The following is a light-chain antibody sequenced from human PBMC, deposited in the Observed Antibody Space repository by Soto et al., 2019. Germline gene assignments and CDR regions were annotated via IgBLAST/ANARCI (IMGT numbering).Light chain of an antibody. V-gene: IGKV3-20*01. CDR3: QQYGSSPPWT. CDR2: GAS. Sequence: IVLTQYPGTLSLSPGERATLSCRASQSISSSYLAWYQQKPGQAPRLLIYGASSRATGIPDRFSGSGSGTDFTLTISRLEPEDFAVYYCQQYGSSPPWTFGQGTKVDIK. CDR1: QSISSSY. J-gene: IGKJ1*01.